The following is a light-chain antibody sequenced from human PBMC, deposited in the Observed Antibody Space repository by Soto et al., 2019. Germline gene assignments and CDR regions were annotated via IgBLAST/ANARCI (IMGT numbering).Light chain of an antibody. CDR1: QSVSSRY. CDR3: QQYGTSRA. V-gene: IGKV3-20*01. J-gene: IGKJ1*01. Sequence: EIVLTQSPGTLSLSLGEKATLSCRASQSVSSRYLAWYQQKPGQAPRLLIYGASSRATGIPDRFSGSGSGTDFTLTFNRLEPEDFAVYYCQQYGTSRAFGQGTKVDIK. CDR2: GAS.